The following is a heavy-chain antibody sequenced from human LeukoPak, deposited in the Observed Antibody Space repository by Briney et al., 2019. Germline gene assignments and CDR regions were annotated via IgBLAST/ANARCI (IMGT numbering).Heavy chain of an antibody. CDR3: ASTRRAAVAGRFDS. CDR1: NGSISSSNYY. Sequence: PSEILSLTCTVSNGSISSSNYYWSWIRQPPGKGLEWIGYIYHSGNTNYSPSLESRVTMSVDESKNQFSLRVHFVSAADTAVYYCASTRRAAVAGRFDSWGQGTLVTVSS. J-gene: IGHJ4*02. V-gene: IGHV4-61*05. D-gene: IGHD6-19*01. CDR2: IYHSGNT.